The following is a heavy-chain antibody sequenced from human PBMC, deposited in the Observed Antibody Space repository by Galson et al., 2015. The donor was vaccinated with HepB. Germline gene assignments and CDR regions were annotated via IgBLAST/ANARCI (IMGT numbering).Heavy chain of an antibody. J-gene: IGHJ5*02. CDR3: ARDWQQHFDP. CDR2: ISDYNGNT. V-gene: IGHV1-18*01. CDR1: GYIFSSYG. Sequence: SVKVSCKASGYIFSSYGISWVRQAPGQGLEWMGWISDYNGNTNYAQKFQGRVTMTTDTSTSTAYMELRSLTSDDTAVYYCARDWQQHFDPWGQGTLVTVSS. D-gene: IGHD6-13*01.